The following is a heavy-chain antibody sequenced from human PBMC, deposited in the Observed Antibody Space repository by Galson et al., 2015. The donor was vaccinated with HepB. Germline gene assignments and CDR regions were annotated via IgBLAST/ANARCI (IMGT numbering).Heavy chain of an antibody. D-gene: IGHD1-26*01. V-gene: IGHV3-48*02. J-gene: IGHJ1*01. CDR1: GFIFSIHG. Sequence: SLRLSCATSGFIFSIHGMNWVRQAPGKGLEWISYITSSGPRMDYADSVRGRFTISRDDAKNSVYLQMNRLRDDDTAVYYCVRDGGYYGQFFQHWGQGTPVTVSS. CDR3: VRDGGYYGQFFQH. CDR2: ITSSGPRM.